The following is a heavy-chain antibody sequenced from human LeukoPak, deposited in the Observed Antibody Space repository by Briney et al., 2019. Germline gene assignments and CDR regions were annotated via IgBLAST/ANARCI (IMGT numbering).Heavy chain of an antibody. CDR1: GFTFSSYA. J-gene: IGHJ6*04. V-gene: IGHV3-23*01. CDR2: ISGSGGST. Sequence: GGSLRLSCVASGFTFSSYAMSWGRPAPGKGLEWVSAISGSGGSTYYADSVKGRFTISRDNSKNTLYLQMNSLRVGDTAVYSCAKDPSYDYGMDVWGKGTTVTVSS. CDR3: AKDPSYDYGMDV.